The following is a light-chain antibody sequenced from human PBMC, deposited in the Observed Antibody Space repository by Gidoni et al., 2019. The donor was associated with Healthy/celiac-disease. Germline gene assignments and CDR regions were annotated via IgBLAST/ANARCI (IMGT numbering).Light chain of an antibody. CDR2: AAS. J-gene: IGKJ2*01. CDR3: PLYGSTPPYT. CDR1: QSLGSSY. V-gene: IGKV3-20*01. Sequence: EIGSTQSPGTLSSSLGERATLSCRASQSLGSSYLAWYQQKRGQAPRLLIYAASSRATGIPDRFSGSGSGTDFTLTISGLQLEDFAVYYCPLYGSTPPYTFGQGTKLEIK.